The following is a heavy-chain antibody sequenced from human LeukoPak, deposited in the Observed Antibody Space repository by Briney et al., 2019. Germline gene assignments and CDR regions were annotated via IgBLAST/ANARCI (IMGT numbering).Heavy chain of an antibody. CDR2: IYYSGST. J-gene: IGHJ4*02. CDR3: ARHSGSRTKFYYFDY. CDR1: GGSISSYY. Sequence: SETLSLTCTVSGGSISSYYWSWIRQPPGNGLEWIGYIYYSGSTTYNPSLKSRVTISVDTSKNQFSLKLSSVTAADTAVYYCARHSGSRTKFYYFDYWGQGTLVTVSS. D-gene: IGHD6-19*01. V-gene: IGHV4-59*01.